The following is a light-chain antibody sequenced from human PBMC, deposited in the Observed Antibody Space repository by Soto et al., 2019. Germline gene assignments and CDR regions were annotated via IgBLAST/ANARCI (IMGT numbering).Light chain of an antibody. CDR3: QEYDNSPPT. J-gene: IGKJ4*01. CDR2: GAS. Sequence: EIVLTQSPGTLSLSPGERGALSCRASQSITSSYLAWYQQKPGQAPRLLIYGASTRATGIPDRFSGSGSGTAFTLTISRLKPEDFAVYYYQEYDNSPPTFAGGTKVEI. CDR1: QSITSSY. V-gene: IGKV3-20*01.